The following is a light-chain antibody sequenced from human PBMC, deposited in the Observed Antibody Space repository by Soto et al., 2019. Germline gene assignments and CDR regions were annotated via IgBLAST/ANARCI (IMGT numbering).Light chain of an antibody. Sequence: EMVMTQSPVTLSGSPGERVTLSCRASRTISRNLAWYQQKPGHAPRFLIYGESTRATSIPDRFSGSGSGTELPLTINSLQSEDFAMYYCQPHNNWPVVTFGGGTRVEIK. CDR3: QPHNNWPVVT. CDR2: GES. V-gene: IGKV3-15*01. CDR1: RTISRN. J-gene: IGKJ4*01.